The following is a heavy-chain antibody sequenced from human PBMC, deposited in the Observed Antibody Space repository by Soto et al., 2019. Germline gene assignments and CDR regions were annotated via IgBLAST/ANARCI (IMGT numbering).Heavy chain of an antibody. CDR2: VGGGGENT. J-gene: IGHJ4*02. CDR1: GSTFSSYS. CDR3: AKRDSGSGRSPPLINY. V-gene: IGHV3-23*01. D-gene: IGHD3-10*01. Sequence: EVQLLESGGGLVQPGGSLRLSCEASGSTFSSYSMNWVRQAPGKGLEWVATVGGGGENTFYADSVKGRFTISRDDSQNTLYLQMNSLRAEDTAVYFCAKRDSGSGRSPPLINYWGQGTLVTVSS.